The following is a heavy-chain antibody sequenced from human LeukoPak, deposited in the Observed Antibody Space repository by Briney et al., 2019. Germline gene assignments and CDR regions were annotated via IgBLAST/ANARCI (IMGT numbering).Heavy chain of an antibody. CDR3: ARQPHREYSYGFGDY. D-gene: IGHD5-18*01. V-gene: IGHV4-39*01. CDR1: GGSTSSTSYY. Sequence: SETLSLTCTVSGGSTSSTSYYWGWIRQPPGKGLEWIATIYYSGSTYYNPSLKSRVTISLDTSKNQFSLRMTSVTAADTAVYYCARQPHREYSYGFGDYWGQGTLATVSS. J-gene: IGHJ4*02. CDR2: IYYSGST.